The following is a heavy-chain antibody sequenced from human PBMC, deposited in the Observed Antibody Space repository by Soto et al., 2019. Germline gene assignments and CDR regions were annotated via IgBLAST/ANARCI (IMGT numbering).Heavy chain of an antibody. CDR1: GHTFTSYG. Sequence: ASVQVSCTASGHTFTSYGISWVRQAPGQGLEWMGWISAYNGNTNYAQKLQGRVTMTTDTSTSTAYMELRSLRSDDTAVYYCAREKYYYDSSGKNRFDYWGQGTLVTVSS. CDR3: AREKYYYDSSGKNRFDY. D-gene: IGHD3-22*01. CDR2: ISAYNGNT. V-gene: IGHV1-18*01. J-gene: IGHJ4*02.